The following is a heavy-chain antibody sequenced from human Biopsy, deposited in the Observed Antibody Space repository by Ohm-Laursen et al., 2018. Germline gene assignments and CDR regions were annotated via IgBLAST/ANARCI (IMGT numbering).Heavy chain of an antibody. CDR3: ARAYFYGMGTSNYFLDS. Sequence: SDTLSLTCTVSGGSVRSPDHRWNWVRRAPGKGLEWIGNIYYSWTTLYNPSLSGRVTMDLDRSTNQFSLKLKSVTSADTAVYFCARAYFYGMGTSNYFLDSWGQGALVTVSS. D-gene: IGHD3-10*01. J-gene: IGHJ4*02. CDR1: GGSVRSPDHR. V-gene: IGHV4-30-4*02. CDR2: IYYSWTT.